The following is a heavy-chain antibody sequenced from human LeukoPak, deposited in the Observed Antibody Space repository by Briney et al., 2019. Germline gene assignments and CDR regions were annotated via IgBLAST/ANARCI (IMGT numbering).Heavy chain of an antibody. CDR1: GGSFSGYY. CDR3: ARGPHLYGSGSYEYSYYYYYYGMDV. CDR2: INHKGAT. Sequence: SETLSLTCAVYGGSFSGYYWTWVRQPPGKGLEWIWEINHKGATNYNPSLKRRVTISLDTSKNQFSLKLSSVPAADTAVYYCARGPHLYGSGSYEYSYYYYYYGMDVWGKGTAVTVSS. V-gene: IGHV4-34*01. D-gene: IGHD3-10*01. J-gene: IGHJ6*04.